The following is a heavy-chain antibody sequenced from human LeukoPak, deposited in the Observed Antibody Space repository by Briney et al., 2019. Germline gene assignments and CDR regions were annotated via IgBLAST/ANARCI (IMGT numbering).Heavy chain of an antibody. V-gene: IGHV4-4*02. CDR1: GGSISSSTW. J-gene: IGHJ6*03. CDR3: ARRPDYNYYYYMDV. D-gene: IGHD4/OR15-4a*01. CDR2: VYHSGTT. Sequence: SETLSLTCAVSGGSISSSTWWSWVRQPPGKGLEWIGQVYHSGTTNYNPSLKSRVTISIDESNNRFFLNLTSVTAADTAVYYCARRPDYNYYYYMDVWGKGTTVTVSS.